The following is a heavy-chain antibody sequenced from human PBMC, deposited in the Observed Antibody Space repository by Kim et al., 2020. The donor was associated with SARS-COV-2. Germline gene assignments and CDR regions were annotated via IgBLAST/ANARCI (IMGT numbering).Heavy chain of an antibody. V-gene: IGHV1-46*01. D-gene: IGHD6-13*01. CDR3: ARDPGAAAGGFDY. J-gene: IGHJ4*02. Sequence: AQKFQGRVTMTRDTSTSTVYMELSSLRSEDTAVYYCARDPGAAAGGFDYWGQGTLVTVSS.